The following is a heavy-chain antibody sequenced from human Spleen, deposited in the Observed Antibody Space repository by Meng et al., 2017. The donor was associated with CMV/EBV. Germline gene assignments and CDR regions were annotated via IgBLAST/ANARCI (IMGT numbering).Heavy chain of an antibody. Sequence: SETLSLTCTVSNGSITSADYYWTWIRQPPGKGLEWIGYISYSGNTYYNPSLKSRITISVDTSKNQFSLRLSSVTAADTAVYSCASSSPHYDSSGYPFYYYGLDVWGQGTTVTVSS. CDR2: ISYSGNT. V-gene: IGHV4-30-4*08. J-gene: IGHJ6*02. CDR3: ASSSPHYDSSGYPFYYYGLDV. D-gene: IGHD3-22*01. CDR1: NGSITSADYY.